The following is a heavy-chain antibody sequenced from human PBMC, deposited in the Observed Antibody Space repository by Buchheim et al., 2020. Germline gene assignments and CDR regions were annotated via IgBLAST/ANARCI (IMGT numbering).Heavy chain of an antibody. V-gene: IGHV1-69*08. Sequence: QVQLVQSGAEVKKPGSSVKVSCKASGAIFSSYTISWVRQAPGQGLEWMGRSVPLLDTINYAPKFQGRVAISADRFTSTAYMELTSLTSDDTAVYYCARDSTCSGGTCWSSPHFDSWGQGTL. CDR1: GAIFSSYT. D-gene: IGHD2-15*01. J-gene: IGHJ5*01. CDR3: ARDSTCSGGTCWSSPHFDS. CDR2: SVPLLDTI.